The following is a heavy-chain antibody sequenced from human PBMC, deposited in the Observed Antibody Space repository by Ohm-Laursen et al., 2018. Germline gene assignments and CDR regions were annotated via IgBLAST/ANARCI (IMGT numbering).Heavy chain of an antibody. CDR2: IIPILGIA. CDR3: ARRGAAMVKVGFDY. J-gene: IGHJ4*02. V-gene: IGHV1-69*04. CDR1: GGTFSSYA. Sequence: SSVKVSCKASGGTFSSYAISWVRQAPGQGLEWMGRIIPILGIANYAQKFQGRVTITADKSTSTAYMELSSLRSEDTAVYYCARRGAAMVKVGFDYWGQGTLVTVSS. D-gene: IGHD5-18*01.